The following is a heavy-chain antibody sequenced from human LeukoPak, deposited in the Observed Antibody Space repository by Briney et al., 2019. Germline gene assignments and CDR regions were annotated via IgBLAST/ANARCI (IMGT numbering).Heavy chain of an antibody. D-gene: IGHD1-26*01. CDR1: GGSISSYY. J-gene: IGHJ4*02. CDR2: IYYSGST. V-gene: IGHV4-59*01. Sequence: PSETLSLTCTVSGGSISSYYWSWIRQPPGKGLEWIGYIYYSGSTNYNPSLKSRVTISVDTSKNQFSLKLSSVTAADTAVYYCARGKWELLRGYYFDYWGQGTLVTVSS. CDR3: ARGKWELLRGYYFDY.